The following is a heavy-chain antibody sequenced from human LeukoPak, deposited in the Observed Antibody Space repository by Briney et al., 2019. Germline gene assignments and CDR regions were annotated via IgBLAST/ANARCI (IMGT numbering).Heavy chain of an antibody. CDR1: GGSISSYY. V-gene: IGHV4-59*08. CDR2: IYYSGST. J-gene: IGHJ3*02. CDR3: ARQVSYIAVAGPRDDAFDI. Sequence: SETLSLTCTVSGGSISSYYWSWIRQPPGKGLEWIGYIYYSGSTNYNPSLKSRVTISVDTSKNQFSLKLSSVTAADTAVYYCARQVSYIAVAGPRDDAFDIWGQGTMITVSS. D-gene: IGHD6-19*01.